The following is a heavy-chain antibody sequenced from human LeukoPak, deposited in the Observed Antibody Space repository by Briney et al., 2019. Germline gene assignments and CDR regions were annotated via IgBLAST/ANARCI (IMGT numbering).Heavy chain of an antibody. V-gene: IGHV4-34*01. Sequence: KPSETLSLTCAVYGGSFSGYYWSWIRQPPGKGLEWTGEINHSGSTNYNPSLKSRVTISVDTSKNQFSLKLSSVTAADTAVYYCARGCQGAAAVYYYYYYMDVWGKGTTVTVSS. CDR3: ARGCQGAAAVYYYYYYMDV. J-gene: IGHJ6*03. CDR1: GGSFSGYY. CDR2: INHSGST. D-gene: IGHD6-13*01.